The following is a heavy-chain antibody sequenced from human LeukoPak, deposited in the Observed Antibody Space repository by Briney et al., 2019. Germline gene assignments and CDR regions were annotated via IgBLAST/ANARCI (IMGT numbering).Heavy chain of an antibody. CDR2: IHNTGST. Sequence: SETLSLTCTVSGGSISSGSYYWGWIRQPPGKGLEWIGSIHNTGSTFYNPSLKSRVTILVDTSKNQFSLRLSSVTAADTAVYYCARDNFYGSGSLIGGQGTLVTVSS. V-gene: IGHV4-39*07. CDR3: ARDNFYGSGSLI. J-gene: IGHJ4*02. CDR1: GGSISSGSYY. D-gene: IGHD3-10*01.